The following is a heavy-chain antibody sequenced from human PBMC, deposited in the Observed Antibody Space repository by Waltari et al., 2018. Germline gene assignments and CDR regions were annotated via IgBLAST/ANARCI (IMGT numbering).Heavy chain of an antibody. J-gene: IGHJ4*02. Sequence: QLRLVESGGGLVQPGWSVRLSCAASGINLNNFAIHWVRQSPGKGLEWVAVISFNGVGRYYVDSVKGRFTISRDNSRGTVYLQLSRVRRDDAAVYYCATLIHSDHWGQGTPVIVSS. CDR2: ISFNGVGR. CDR1: GINLNNFA. V-gene: IGHV3-30-3*01. CDR3: ATLIHSDH.